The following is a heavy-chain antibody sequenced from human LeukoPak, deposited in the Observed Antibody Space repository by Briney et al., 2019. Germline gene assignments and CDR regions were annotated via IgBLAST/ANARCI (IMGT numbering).Heavy chain of an antibody. CDR2: IDWDDDK. J-gene: IGHJ6*02. D-gene: IGHD3-16*02. V-gene: IGHV2-70*11. CDR1: GFSLSTSGMC. Sequence: SGPTLVNPTQTLTLTCTFSGFSLSTSGMCVSWIRQPPGKALEWLARIDWDDDKYYSTSLKTRLTISKDTSKNQVVLTMTNMDPVDTATYYCARLLMITFGGVIAQPTYYYYGMDVWGQGTTVTVSS. CDR3: ARLLMITFGGVIAQPTYYYYGMDV.